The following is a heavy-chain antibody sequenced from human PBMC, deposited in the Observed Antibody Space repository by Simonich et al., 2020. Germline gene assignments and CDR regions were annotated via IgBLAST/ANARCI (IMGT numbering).Heavy chain of an antibody. J-gene: IGHJ4*02. CDR3: ARTYSGSYYYFDY. CDR2: MNPNSGNT. D-gene: IGHD1-26*01. Sequence: QVQLVQSGAEVKKPGASVKVSCKASGYTFTSYDITWVRQATGQGLGWMGWMNPNSGNTGYAQKFQGRVTITRNTAISTAYMELSSLRSEDTAVYYCARTYSGSYYYFDYWGQGTLVTVSS. V-gene: IGHV1-8*03. CDR1: GYTFTSYD.